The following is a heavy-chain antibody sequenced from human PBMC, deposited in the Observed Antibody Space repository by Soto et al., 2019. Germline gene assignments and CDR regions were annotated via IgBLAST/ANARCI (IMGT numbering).Heavy chain of an antibody. CDR3: VRCGGPCDY. V-gene: IGHV4-59*12. CDR2: IYYSGRT. J-gene: IGHJ4*02. Sequence: SETLSLTCTVSGGSISSYYWSWIRQPPGKGLEWIGYIYYSGRTDYNPSLKSRVTISVDRSKNQFSLRLSSVTAADTAVYYCVRCGGPCDYWGQGTLVTVSS. CDR1: GGSISSYY. D-gene: IGHD2-21*01.